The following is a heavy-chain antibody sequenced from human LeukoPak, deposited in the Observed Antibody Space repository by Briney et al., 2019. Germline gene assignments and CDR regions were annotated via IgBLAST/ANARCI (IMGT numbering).Heavy chain of an antibody. J-gene: IGHJ6*03. CDR3: AGVRPHPIIDV. CDR1: GFAVSNNY. V-gene: IGHV3-53*01. CDR2: IYTGVST. D-gene: IGHD6-6*01. Sequence: GGSLRLSCAASGFAVSNNYMSWVRQAPGKGLEWVSVIYTGVSTYYADSVKGRFAISRDNSKNTLYLQMNSLRAEDTGVYYCAGVRPHPIIDVWGKGTTVTVSS.